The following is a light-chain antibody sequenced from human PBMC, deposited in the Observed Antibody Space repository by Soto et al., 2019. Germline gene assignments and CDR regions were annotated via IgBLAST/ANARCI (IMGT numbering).Light chain of an antibody. CDR2: EVS. CDR3: SSYKSRSTLYV. J-gene: IGLJ1*01. Sequence: QSVLTQPASLSGSPGQSITISCTGTSSDVGGYNYVSWYQQHPGKAPKLMIYEVSNRPSGVSNRFSGSKSGNTASLTISGLQAEDEADYYCSSYKSRSTLYVFGTGTK. CDR1: SSDVGGYNY. V-gene: IGLV2-14*01.